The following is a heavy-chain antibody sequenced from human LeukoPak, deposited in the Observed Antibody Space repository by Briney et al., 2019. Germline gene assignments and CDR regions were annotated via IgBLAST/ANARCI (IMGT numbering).Heavy chain of an antibody. J-gene: IGHJ5*02. CDR3: ARDRRMFDP. CDR1: GYTFTSYY. CDR2: INPSGGST. V-gene: IGHV1-46*01. Sequence: ASVKVSCKASGYTFTSYYMHWVRQAPGQGLEWMGIINPSGGSTSYAQKFQGRVTITADESTSTAYMELSSLRSEDTAVYYCARDRRMFDPWGQGTLVTVSS.